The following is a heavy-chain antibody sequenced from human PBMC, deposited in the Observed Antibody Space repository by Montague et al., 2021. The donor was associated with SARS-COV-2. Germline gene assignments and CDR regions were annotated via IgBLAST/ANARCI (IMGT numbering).Heavy chain of an antibody. CDR2: IYGDDDN. J-gene: IGHJ5*02. CDR1: GFSLSTSEVG. V-gene: IGHV2-5*02. Sequence: PALVKPTQTLTLTCTFSGFSLSTSEVGVGWIRQPPGKAPKFLALIYGDDDNRYKPSLKSRLTITKVTSKNQVVLTMTNVDPVDTATYYCAHFGILRYFDPWGQGTLVTVSS. D-gene: IGHD3-9*01. CDR3: AHFGILRYFDP.